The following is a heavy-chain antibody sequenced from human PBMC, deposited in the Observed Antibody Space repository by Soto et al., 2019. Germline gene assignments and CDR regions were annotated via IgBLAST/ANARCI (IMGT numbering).Heavy chain of an antibody. CDR3: ARDRVGSGWYNYFDC. V-gene: IGHV4-59*01. J-gene: IGHJ4*02. CDR2: IYYSGST. CDR1: GGSISSYY. Sequence: PSETLSLTCTASGGSISSYYWSWIRQPPGKGLEWIGYIYYSGSTNYSPSLKSRVTISVDTSKNLFSLKLSSVTAADTGVYYCARDRVGSGWYNYFDCWGQGTLVTVSS. D-gene: IGHD6-19*01.